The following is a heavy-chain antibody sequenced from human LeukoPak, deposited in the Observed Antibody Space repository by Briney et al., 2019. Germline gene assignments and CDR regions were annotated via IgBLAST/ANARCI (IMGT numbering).Heavy chain of an antibody. V-gene: IGHV4-34*01. D-gene: IGHD2-15*01. CDR1: GGSFSGYY. CDR2: INHSGST. J-gene: IGHJ6*03. CDR3: ARRGVVYCSGGSCYYYYYYMDV. Sequence: PSETLSLTCAVYGGSFSGYYWSWIRQPPGKGLEWIGEINHSGSTNYNPSLKSRVTISVDTSKNQFSLKLSSVTAADTAVYYCARRGVVYCSGGSCYYYYYYMDVWGKGTTVTISS.